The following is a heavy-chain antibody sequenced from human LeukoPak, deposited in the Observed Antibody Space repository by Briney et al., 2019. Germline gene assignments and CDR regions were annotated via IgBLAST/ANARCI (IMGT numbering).Heavy chain of an antibody. V-gene: IGHV3-7*01. CDR3: ARGVQWLLYYFDY. J-gene: IGHJ4*02. D-gene: IGHD3-22*01. Sequence: GGSLRLSCAASGLTFSKYWMSWVRQAPGKGLEWVANIKEDGSEKYYVDSVKGRFTISRDNAKNSLYLQMNSLRAEDTAVYYCARGVQWLLYYFDYWGQGTLVTVSS. CDR1: GLTFSKYW. CDR2: IKEDGSEK.